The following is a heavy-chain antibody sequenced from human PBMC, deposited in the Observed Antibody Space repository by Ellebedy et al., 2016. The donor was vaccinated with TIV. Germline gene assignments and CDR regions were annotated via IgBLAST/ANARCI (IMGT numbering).Heavy chain of an antibody. J-gene: IGHJ4*02. CDR2: ISSGNTTI. CDR1: GFTFSRYN. V-gene: IGHV3-48*04. CDR3: ARDPRPYLRYGHFDC. D-gene: IGHD3-9*01. Sequence: PGGSLRLSCAASGFTFSRYNMMWVRQAPGKGLEWISYISSGNTTIYYADSVKGRFTISRDNAKNSLFLQMDSLRADDTAVYYCARDPRPYLRYGHFDCWGQGTLVTVSS.